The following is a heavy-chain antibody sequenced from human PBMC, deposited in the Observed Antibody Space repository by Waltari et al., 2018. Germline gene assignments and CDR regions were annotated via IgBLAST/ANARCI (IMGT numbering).Heavy chain of an antibody. D-gene: IGHD3-10*01. Sequence: EVQLVESGGGLIQPGGSLRLSCAASGFTVRSNYMSWVRQAPGKGLEWVSVIYSGGSTYYADSVKGRFTISRDNSKNTLHLQMNSLRAEDTAVYYCARDLTYYGSGSYGWFDPWGQGTLVTVSS. CDR1: GFTVRSNY. V-gene: IGHV3-53*01. CDR2: IYSGGST. J-gene: IGHJ5*02. CDR3: ARDLTYYGSGSYGWFDP.